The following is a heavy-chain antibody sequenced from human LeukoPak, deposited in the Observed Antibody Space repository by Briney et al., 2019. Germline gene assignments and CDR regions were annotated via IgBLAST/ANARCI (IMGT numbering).Heavy chain of an antibody. V-gene: IGHV4-34*01. D-gene: IGHD2-15*01. CDR1: GGSFSGYH. Sequence: KSSETLSLTCAVYGGSFSGYHWSWIRQPPGKGLEWIGEINHSGSTNYNPSLKSRVTISVDTSKNQFSLKLSSVTAADTAVYYCARVAAASLDYWGQGTLVTVSS. CDR2: INHSGST. J-gene: IGHJ4*02. CDR3: ARVAAASLDY.